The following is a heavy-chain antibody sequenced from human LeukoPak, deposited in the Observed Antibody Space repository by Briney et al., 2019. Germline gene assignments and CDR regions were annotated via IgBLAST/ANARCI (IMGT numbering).Heavy chain of an antibody. CDR3: ARQYSSWRGRYYYYGMDV. V-gene: IGHV5-51*01. J-gene: IGHJ6*02. CDR2: IYPGDSDT. D-gene: IGHD6-6*01. CDR1: GYSFTSYW. Sequence: LGESLKISCKGSGYSFTSYWIGWVRQMPGKGLEWMGIIYPGDSDTRYSPSFQGQVTISADKSISTAYLQWSSLKASDTAMYYCARQYSSWRGRYYYYGMDVWGQGTTVTVSS.